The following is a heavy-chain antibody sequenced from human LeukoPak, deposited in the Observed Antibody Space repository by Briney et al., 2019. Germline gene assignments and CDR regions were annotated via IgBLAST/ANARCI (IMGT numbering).Heavy chain of an antibody. J-gene: IGHJ4*02. CDR3: ARDTYYTSGTYYIDYFDS. D-gene: IGHD3-10*01. CDR2: ISHGGQT. Sequence: PSETLSLTCTASGGSMSSHCWSWVRQPPGKALEWIGYISHGGQTLSNPSLSSRVTISVDTSNNQFSLKLTSVTAADTAVYFCARDTYYTSGTYYIDYFDSWGQGALVTVSS. CDR1: GGSMSSHC. V-gene: IGHV4-59*11.